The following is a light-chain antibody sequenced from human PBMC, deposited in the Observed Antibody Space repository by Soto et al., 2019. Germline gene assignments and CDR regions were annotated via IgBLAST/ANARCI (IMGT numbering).Light chain of an antibody. CDR3: SSYTSSITLI. V-gene: IGLV2-14*01. Sequence: QSALTQPASVSGSPGQSITISCTGTSSDVGASKYVSWYQHHPGKAPKVIIYEVNNRPSGASDRFSGSKSGNTASLTISGLQAEDEADYYCSSYTSSITLIFGGGTKLTVL. CDR1: SSDVGASKY. CDR2: EVN. J-gene: IGLJ2*01.